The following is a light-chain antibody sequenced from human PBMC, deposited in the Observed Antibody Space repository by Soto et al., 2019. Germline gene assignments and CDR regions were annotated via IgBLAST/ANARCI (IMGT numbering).Light chain of an antibody. CDR1: QSVRSSS. CDR2: AAS. CDR3: QQYGSSPRLT. Sequence: EIVLTQSPGTLSLSPGERATLSCRVSQSVRSSSLAWYQQKPGQAPRLLIYAASTRASGVPDRFGGSGSGTDFTLTISRLEPEDFAVYYCQQYGSSPRLTFGGGTKVEIK. J-gene: IGKJ4*01. V-gene: IGKV3-20*01.